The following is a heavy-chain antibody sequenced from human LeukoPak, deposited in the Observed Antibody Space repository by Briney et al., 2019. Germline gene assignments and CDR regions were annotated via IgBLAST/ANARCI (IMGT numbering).Heavy chain of an antibody. CDR2: IYYSGST. Sequence: SETLSLTCTVSGGSISSGDYYWSWIRQLPGKGLEWIGYIYYSGSTYYNPSLKSRVTISVDTSKNQFSLKLSSVTAADTAVYYCASDPGIAAAGEGAFDIWGQGTMVTVSS. V-gene: IGHV4-30-4*01. CDR1: GGSISSGDYY. D-gene: IGHD6-13*01. CDR3: ASDPGIAAAGEGAFDI. J-gene: IGHJ3*02.